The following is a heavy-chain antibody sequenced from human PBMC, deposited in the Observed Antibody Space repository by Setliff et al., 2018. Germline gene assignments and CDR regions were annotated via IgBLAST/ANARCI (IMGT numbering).Heavy chain of an antibody. CDR3: ARAQVVFAISAPAWYFEI. J-gene: IGHJ2*01. CDR1: GFTFSDYY. Sequence: SETLRLSCVVSGFTFSDYYMSWIRQPPGKGLEWIGEINQSGSANYNPSLKSRASLSVDTSEKQLSLTLNSVTVADTAVYYCARAQVVFAISAPAWYFEIWGRGTQVTVSS. D-gene: IGHD2-21*01. V-gene: IGHV4-34*01. CDR2: INQSGSA.